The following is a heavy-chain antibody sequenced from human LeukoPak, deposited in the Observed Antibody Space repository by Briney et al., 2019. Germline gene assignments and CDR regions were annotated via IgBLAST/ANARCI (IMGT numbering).Heavy chain of an antibody. D-gene: IGHD4-17*01. V-gene: IGHV4-34*09. Sequence: SETLSLTCAVYGGSFSGYYWSWIRQPPGKGLEWIGYIYYSGSTYYNPSLKSRVTISVDTSKNQFSLKLSSVTAADTAVYYCARGIGERFDYWGQGTLVTVSS. CDR3: ARGIGERFDY. J-gene: IGHJ4*02. CDR1: GGSFSGYY. CDR2: IYYSGST.